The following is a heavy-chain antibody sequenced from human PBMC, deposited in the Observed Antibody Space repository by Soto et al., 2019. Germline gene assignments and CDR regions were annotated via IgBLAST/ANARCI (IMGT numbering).Heavy chain of an antibody. CDR1: GFTFSSYS. CDR2: ISSSSSYI. CDR3: ARDPYSSYSAHGMDV. Sequence: PGGSLSLSCAASGFTFSSYSMNWVCQAPGKGLEWVSSISSSSSYIYYADSVKGRFTISRDNAKNSLYLQMNSLRAEDTAVYYCARDPYSSYSAHGMDVWGQGTTVTVSS. D-gene: IGHD6-19*01. J-gene: IGHJ6*02. V-gene: IGHV3-21*01.